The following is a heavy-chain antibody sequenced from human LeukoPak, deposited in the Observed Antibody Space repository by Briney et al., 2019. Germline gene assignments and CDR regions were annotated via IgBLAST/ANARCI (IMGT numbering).Heavy chain of an antibody. CDR1: EYSFATYW. Sequence: GESLKISCQGPEYSFATYWIAWLRQMPGKGLEWMGIIYPSDSDTRYSPSFQGQVTISADKSIKTAYLQWSSLKASDTAMYYCARPLQGIVGATGFDYWGQGTLVTVSS. CDR3: ARPLQGIVGATGFDY. D-gene: IGHD1-26*01. CDR2: IYPSDSDT. J-gene: IGHJ4*02. V-gene: IGHV5-51*01.